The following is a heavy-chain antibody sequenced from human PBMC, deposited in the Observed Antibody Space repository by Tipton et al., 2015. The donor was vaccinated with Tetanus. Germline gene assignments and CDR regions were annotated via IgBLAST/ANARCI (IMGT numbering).Heavy chain of an antibody. CDR1: GGPVSSSNW. V-gene: IGHV4-4*02. CDR3: ARTPDYYYGMDV. J-gene: IGHJ6*02. Sequence: GLVKPSGTLSLTCDVSGGPVSSSNWWSWVRQAPGKGLEWIGEIYYSGTTNYNPSLKSRVTISTDKSKNQVSLRLNSVTAADTAVYFCARTPDYYYGMDVWDQGTTVTVSS. CDR2: IYYSGTT.